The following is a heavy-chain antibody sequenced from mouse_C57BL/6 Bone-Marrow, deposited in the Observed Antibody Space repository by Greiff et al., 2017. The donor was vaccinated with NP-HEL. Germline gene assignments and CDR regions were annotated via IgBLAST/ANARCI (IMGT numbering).Heavy chain of an antibody. V-gene: IGHV1-50*01. Sequence: QVQLKESGAELVKPGASVKLSCKASGYTFTSYWMQWVKQRPGQGLEWIGEIDPSDSYTNYNQKFKGKATLTVDTSSSTAYMQLSSLTSEDSAVYYCASGGSPYYFDYWGQGTTLTVSS. D-gene: IGHD1-1*01. J-gene: IGHJ2*01. CDR3: ASGGSPYYFDY. CDR1: GYTFTSYW. CDR2: IDPSDSYT.